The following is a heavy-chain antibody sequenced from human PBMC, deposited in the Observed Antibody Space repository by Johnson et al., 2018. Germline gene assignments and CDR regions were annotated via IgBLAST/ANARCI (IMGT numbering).Heavy chain of an antibody. V-gene: IGHV3-33*01. CDR1: GFTFSSYG. CDR2: TWYDGSNK. J-gene: IGHJ3*02. D-gene: IGHD6-19*01. Sequence: QVQLVESGGGVVQPGRSLRLSCAASGFTFSSYGMHWVRQAPGKGLEWVAVTWYDGSNKYYADSVKGRFTISRDNSKNTLYLQMNSLRAGDTAVYYWARSLDPGLGAFDIWGQGTMVTVSS. CDR3: ARSLDPGLGAFDI.